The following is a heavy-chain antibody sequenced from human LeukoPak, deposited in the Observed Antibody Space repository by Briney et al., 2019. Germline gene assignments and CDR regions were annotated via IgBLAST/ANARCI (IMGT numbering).Heavy chain of an antibody. Sequence: GGSLRLSCAASGFTFSDYYMSWIRQAPGKGLEWVSYISSSGSTIYYADSVKGRFTISRDNSKNTLYLQMNSLRAEDTAVYYCAKSAPYYDYGDPTVDYWGQGTLVTVSS. CDR1: GFTFSDYY. J-gene: IGHJ4*02. V-gene: IGHV3-11*01. D-gene: IGHD4-17*01. CDR3: AKSAPYYDYGDPTVDY. CDR2: ISSSGSTI.